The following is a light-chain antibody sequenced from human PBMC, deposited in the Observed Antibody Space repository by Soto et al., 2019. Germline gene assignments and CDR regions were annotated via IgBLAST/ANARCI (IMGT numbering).Light chain of an antibody. CDR3: LHDYDFPYT. CDR2: AAS. V-gene: IGKV1-6*01. J-gene: IGKJ2*01. Sequence: AIQMTQSPSSLSASVGDRVTITCRASEGIRNALAWYQQKSGEAPKLLIYAASTLESGVPSRFSGSGSGTDFTLSISSLQPEDFATYYCLHDYDFPYTFGQGTKLEI. CDR1: EGIRNA.